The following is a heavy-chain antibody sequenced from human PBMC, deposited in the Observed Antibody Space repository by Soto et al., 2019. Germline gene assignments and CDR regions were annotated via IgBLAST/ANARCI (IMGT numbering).Heavy chain of an antibody. CDR3: ARHYSSSASDY. Sequence: PGGSLRLSCAASGFTFSSYGMHWVRQAPGKGLEWVAVIWYDGSNKYYADSVKGRFTISRDNSKNTLYLQMNSLRAEDTAVYYCARHYSSSASDYWGQGTLVTVSS. D-gene: IGHD6-6*01. V-gene: IGHV3-33*01. CDR2: IWYDGSNK. J-gene: IGHJ4*02. CDR1: GFTFSSYG.